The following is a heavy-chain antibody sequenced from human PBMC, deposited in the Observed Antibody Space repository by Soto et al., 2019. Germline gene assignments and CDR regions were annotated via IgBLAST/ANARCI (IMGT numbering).Heavy chain of an antibody. Sequence: SETLSLTCTVSGGSTSSDNYWSWIRQPPGKGLEWIGHIYYSGNTDYNPSLKSRLAISIDTSKNQFSLKLSSVTAADTAVYFCAREGGESSDGLYYFDSWGQGSLVTASS. CDR1: GGSTSSDNY. D-gene: IGHD3-16*01. CDR3: AREGGESSDGLYYFDS. J-gene: IGHJ4*02. V-gene: IGHV4-30-4*01. CDR2: IYYSGNT.